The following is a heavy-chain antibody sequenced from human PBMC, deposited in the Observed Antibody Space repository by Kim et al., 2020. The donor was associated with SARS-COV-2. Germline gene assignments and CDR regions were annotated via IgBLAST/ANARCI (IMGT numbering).Heavy chain of an antibody. CDR3: AKDHPSGGWPAFDS. Sequence: YADFVKGRFTVSRDYSQNTLLLQMDRLRAEDTALYYCAKDHPSGGWPAFDSWGQGILVSVSS. D-gene: IGHD6-19*01. V-gene: IGHV3-23*01. J-gene: IGHJ5*01.